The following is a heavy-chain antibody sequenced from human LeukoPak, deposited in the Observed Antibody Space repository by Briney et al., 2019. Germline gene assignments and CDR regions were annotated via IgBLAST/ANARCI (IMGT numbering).Heavy chain of an antibody. J-gene: IGHJ5*02. D-gene: IGHD6-13*01. CDR1: GVSFSGYY. Sequence: MTSETLSLTCAVYGVSFSGYYWSWLRQPPGKGLEWIGEINHSGSTNYNPSLKSRVTISVDTSKNQFSLKLSSVTAADTAVYYCARGYQLVQGWFDPWGQGTLVTVSS. CDR2: INHSGST. CDR3: ARGYQLVQGWFDP. V-gene: IGHV4-34*01.